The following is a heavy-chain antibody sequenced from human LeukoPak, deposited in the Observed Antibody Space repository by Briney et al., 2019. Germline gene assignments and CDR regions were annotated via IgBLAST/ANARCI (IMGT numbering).Heavy chain of an antibody. V-gene: IGHV4-4*02. J-gene: IGHJ1*01. D-gene: IGHD6-19*01. CDR3: ATNGWYCLDH. CDR1: GFNFNNAW. CDR2: IYHSGST. Sequence: PGGSLRLSCATSGFNFNNAWWSWVRQPPGKGLEWIGEIYHSGSTNYNPSLQSRVTISVDKSNNHFSLRLTSVTAADTAVYYCATNGWYCLDHWGQGALVTVSS.